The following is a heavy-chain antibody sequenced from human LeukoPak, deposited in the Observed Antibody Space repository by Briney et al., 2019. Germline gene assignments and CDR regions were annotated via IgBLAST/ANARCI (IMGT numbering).Heavy chain of an antibody. J-gene: IGHJ4*02. CDR1: GYTFTSYW. D-gene: IGHD4-17*01. CDR3: ARVPFGDYAPDY. Sequence: GEFLKISCKGSGYTFTSYWIGWVRQMPGKGLEWMGIIYPGDSDTEYSPSFQGQVTISADKSITTAYLQWSSLKASDTAMYYCARVPFGDYAPDYWGQGTLVTVSS. CDR2: IYPGDSDT. V-gene: IGHV5-51*01.